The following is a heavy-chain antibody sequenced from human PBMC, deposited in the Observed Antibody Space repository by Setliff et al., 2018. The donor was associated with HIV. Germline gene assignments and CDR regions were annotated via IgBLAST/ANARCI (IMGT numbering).Heavy chain of an antibody. J-gene: IGHJ4*02. CDR2: FDPELGET. CDR1: GYTLTKLS. Sequence: ASVKVSCKVSGYTLTKLSMHWVRQAPEKGLEWMGGFDPELGETFFAQNFRGRLTMTQDTSTDTAYMELTSLRSDDTAMYYCATDNREGVGTPYYFDYWGQGTQVTVS. D-gene: IGHD1-26*01. V-gene: IGHV1-24*01. CDR3: ATDNREGVGTPYYFDY.